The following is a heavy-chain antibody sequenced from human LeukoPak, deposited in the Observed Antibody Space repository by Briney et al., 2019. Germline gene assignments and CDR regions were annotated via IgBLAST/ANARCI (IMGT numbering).Heavy chain of an antibody. Sequence: SETLSLTCAVYGGSFSGYYWTWIPQPPGKGLEWIGEINHSGSTNYNPSLKSRVTISVDTSKNQFSLKLSSVTAADTAVYYCARGPQYCSGGSCYANWFDPWGQGTLVTVSS. CDR1: GGSFSGYY. CDR3: ARGPQYCSGGSCYANWFDP. D-gene: IGHD2-15*01. J-gene: IGHJ5*02. V-gene: IGHV4-34*01. CDR2: INHSGST.